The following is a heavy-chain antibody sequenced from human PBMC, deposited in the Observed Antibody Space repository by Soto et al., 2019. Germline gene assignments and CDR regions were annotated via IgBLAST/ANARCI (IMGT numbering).Heavy chain of an antibody. CDR3: ARTSTYDYVWGDYRYFFDH. J-gene: IGHJ4*02. Sequence: PGGSLRLSCAASGFPFNTHGMTWVRQVPGKGLEWVSGISGGGDRTQYADGVKGRFTISRDNTKNTVDLQMTGLSAEDTATYYCARTSTYDYVWGDYRYFFDHWGQGAVVT. CDR2: ISGGGDRT. V-gene: IGHV3-23*01. CDR1: GFPFNTHG. D-gene: IGHD3-16*02.